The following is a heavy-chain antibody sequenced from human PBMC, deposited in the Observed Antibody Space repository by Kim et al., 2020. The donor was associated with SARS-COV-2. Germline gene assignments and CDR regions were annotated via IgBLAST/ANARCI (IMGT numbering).Heavy chain of an antibody. CDR1: GYSFSNYW. Sequence: GESLKISCKGSGYSFSNYWIGWVRQMPGKGLEYMAIIYPGNYETRYSPSSQGQVTISADKSISTASLQWSSLKASDIAIYYCARLQSGSSTHSYYYYMDVWGKGTTVTVSS. J-gene: IGHJ6*03. CDR3: ARLQSGSSTHSYYYYMDV. CDR2: IYPGNYET. V-gene: IGHV5-51*01. D-gene: IGHD3-10*01.